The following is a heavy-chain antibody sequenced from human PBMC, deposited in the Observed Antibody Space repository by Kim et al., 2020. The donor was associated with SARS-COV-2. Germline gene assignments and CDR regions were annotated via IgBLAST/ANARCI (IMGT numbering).Heavy chain of an antibody. V-gene: IGHV3-23*01. CDR3: AKVRGGGSRPSIHFDF. Sequence: SVKGRFTISRDNSKNTLYLQMNSLRAEDTAVYYCAKVRGGGSRPSIHFDFWGQGTLITVSS. J-gene: IGHJ4*02. D-gene: IGHD2-2*02.